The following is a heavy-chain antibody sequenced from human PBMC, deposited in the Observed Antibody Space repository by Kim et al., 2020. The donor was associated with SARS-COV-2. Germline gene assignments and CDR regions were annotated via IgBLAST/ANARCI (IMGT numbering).Heavy chain of an antibody. J-gene: IGHJ3*02. CDR3: ARKPQYSYGYFDAFDI. V-gene: IGHV4-30-2*05. Sequence: SLTSRVTRSVDTSKNQFSLKLSSVTAADTAVYYCARKPQYSYGYFDAFDIWGQGTMVTVSS. D-gene: IGHD5-18*01.